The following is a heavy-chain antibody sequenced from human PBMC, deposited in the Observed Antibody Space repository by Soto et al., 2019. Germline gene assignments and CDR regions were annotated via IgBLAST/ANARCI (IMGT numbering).Heavy chain of an antibody. CDR1: GGTFSSYA. V-gene: IGHV1-69*13. CDR2: IIPISGTA. Sequence: SVRVSCKASGGTFSSYAISWVRQAPGQGLEWMGGIIPISGTANYAQKFQGRVTITADESTSTAYMELSSLRSEDTAVYYCARSQGSSTSLEIYYYYYGMDVWGQGTTVTVSS. D-gene: IGHD2-2*01. CDR3: ARSQGSSTSLEIYYYYYGMDV. J-gene: IGHJ6*02.